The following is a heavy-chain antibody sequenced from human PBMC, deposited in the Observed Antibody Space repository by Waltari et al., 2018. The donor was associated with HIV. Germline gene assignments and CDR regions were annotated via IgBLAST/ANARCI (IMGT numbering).Heavy chain of an antibody. J-gene: IGHJ6*02. CDR2: ISKEGGRT. CDR1: GFIFSGYW. Sequence: EVQVQESGGGLVQPGGSLSLSCAASGFIFSGYWRHWVGQAPGQGLVCVSHISKEGGRTSYADSGKGRFTISRDNAENTLYLQMNSLRGEDTAVYYCARDWRQPRGVYYGMDVWGQGTTVIVSS. CDR3: ARDWRQPRGVYYGMDV. D-gene: IGHD3-3*01. V-gene: IGHV3-74*01.